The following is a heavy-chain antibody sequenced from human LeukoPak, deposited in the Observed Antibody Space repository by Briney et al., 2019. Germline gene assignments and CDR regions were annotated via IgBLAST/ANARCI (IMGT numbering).Heavy chain of an antibody. D-gene: IGHD3-10*01. V-gene: IGHV4-4*07. CDR1: GGSISSYY. J-gene: IGHJ4*02. CDR2: IYTSGST. Sequence: PSETLSLTCTVSGGSISSYYWSWIRQPAGKGLEWIGRIYTSGSTNYNPSLKSRVTMSVDTSRNLFSLKLSSVTAADTAVYYCARETGYYGSGSGIDYWGQGTLVTVSS. CDR3: ARETGYYGSGSGIDY.